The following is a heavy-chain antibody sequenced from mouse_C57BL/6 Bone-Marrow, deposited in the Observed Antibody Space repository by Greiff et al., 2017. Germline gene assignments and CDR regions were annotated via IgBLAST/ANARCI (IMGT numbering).Heavy chain of an antibody. Sequence: VQLQQPGAELVKPGASVKLSCKASGYTFTSYWMHWVKQRPGQGLEWIGMIHPNSGSTNYNEKFKSKATLTVDKSSSTAYMQLSSLTSEDSAVYYCARGIYYDYEDWYFEFWGTGTTVTVSS. D-gene: IGHD2-4*01. V-gene: IGHV1-64*01. CDR1: GYTFTSYW. J-gene: IGHJ1*03. CDR2: IHPNSGST. CDR3: ARGIYYDYEDWYFEF.